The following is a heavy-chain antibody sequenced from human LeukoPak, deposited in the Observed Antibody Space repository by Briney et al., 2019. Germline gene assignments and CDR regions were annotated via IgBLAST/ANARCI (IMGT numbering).Heavy chain of an antibody. V-gene: IGHV3-53*01. CDR2: IYSGGST. D-gene: IGHD6-13*01. Sequence: GGSLRLSCAASGFTVSSSYMSWVRQAPGKGLEWVSVIYSGGSTYYADSVKGRFTISRDNAKNSLYLQMNSLRAEHTAVYYCARGAKYSSSWYSPRDLDYWGQGTLVTVSS. CDR3: ARGAKYSSSWYSPRDLDY. J-gene: IGHJ4*02. CDR1: GFTVSSSY.